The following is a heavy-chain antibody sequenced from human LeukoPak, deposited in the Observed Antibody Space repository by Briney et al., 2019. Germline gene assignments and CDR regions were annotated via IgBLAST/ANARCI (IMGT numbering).Heavy chain of an antibody. D-gene: IGHD1-26*01. Sequence: SETLSLTCTVSGGSISSHYWSWIRQPPGKGLEWIGYIYYSGSTNYNPSLKSRVTISVDTSKNQFSLKLSSVTAADTAVYYCARHSGSYWHYFDYWGQGTLVTVSS. CDR1: GGSISSHY. J-gene: IGHJ4*02. CDR2: IYYSGST. CDR3: ARHSGSYWHYFDY. V-gene: IGHV4-59*11.